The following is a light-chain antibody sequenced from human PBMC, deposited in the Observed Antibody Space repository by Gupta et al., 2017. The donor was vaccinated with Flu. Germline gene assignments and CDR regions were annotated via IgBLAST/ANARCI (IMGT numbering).Light chain of an antibody. CDR3: AAWDDSLNGLWV. J-gene: IGLJ3*02. Sequence: VTISCSGSSSNIGRNVVSWYQHVPGRAPKLLIYNDNQRPSGVPDRFSGSKSGTSASLAISGLQSEDEVDYYCAAWDDSLNGLWVFGGGTQLTVL. CDR2: NDN. CDR1: SSNIGRNV. V-gene: IGLV1-44*01.